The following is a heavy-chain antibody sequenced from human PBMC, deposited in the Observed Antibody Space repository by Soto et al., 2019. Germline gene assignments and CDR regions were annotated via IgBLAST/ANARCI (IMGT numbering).Heavy chain of an antibody. D-gene: IGHD2-2*02. J-gene: IGHJ6*02. CDR3: ARADIGYCVSTSCSTNYQYGMDV. CDR2: ISRSSSYT. Sequence: EVQLVESGGGLVKPGGSLRLSCAASGFTFSTYTMNWVRQAPGKGLEWVSSISRSSSYTYYADSVKGRFTISRDNAKNSLHLQMNSLRDEDTAVYYCARADIGYCVSTSCSTNYQYGMDVWGQGTTVTVSS. V-gene: IGHV3-21*01. CDR1: GFTFSTYT.